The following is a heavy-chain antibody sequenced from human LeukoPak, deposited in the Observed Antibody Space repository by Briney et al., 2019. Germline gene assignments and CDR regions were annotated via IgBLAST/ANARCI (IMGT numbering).Heavy chain of an antibody. Sequence: SETLSLTCTVSRVSVSSFYWDWIRQPAGKGLEWIGRMYPSGSTNYNPSLKSRVTMSVDTSKNQFSLILTSATAADTAMYYCAKERGYTDYVRSFDIWGRGTMVTVSS. CDR1: RVSVSSFY. J-gene: IGHJ3*02. D-gene: IGHD4-17*01. CDR2: MYPSGST. CDR3: AKERGYTDYVRSFDI. V-gene: IGHV4-4*07.